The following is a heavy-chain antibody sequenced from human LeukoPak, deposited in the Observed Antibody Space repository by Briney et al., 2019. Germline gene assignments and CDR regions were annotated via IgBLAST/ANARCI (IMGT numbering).Heavy chain of an antibody. D-gene: IGHD2-2*01. CDR1: GYTLTELS. CDR2: FDPEDGET. J-gene: IGHJ4*02. V-gene: IGHV1-24*01. Sequence: ASVKVSCTVSGYTLTELSMHWVRQAPGKGLEWMGGFDPEDGETIYAQKFQGRVTMTEDTSTDTAYMELSSLRSEDTAVYYCARGGRVVPAAKASGYYFDYWGQGTLVTVSS. CDR3: ARGGRVVPAAKASGYYFDY.